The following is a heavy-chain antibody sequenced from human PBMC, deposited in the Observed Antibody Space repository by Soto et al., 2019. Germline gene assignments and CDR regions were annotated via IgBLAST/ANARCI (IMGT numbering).Heavy chain of an antibody. V-gene: IGHV4-34*01. Sequence: QVQLQQWGAGLLKPSETLSLTCAVYGGSFSGYYWSWIRQPPGKGLEWIGENNHSGSTNYNPSLKSRVTISVDTSNNQFALKLTSVTAADTAVYYCARGRQELVLAYFNYYGMDVWGQGTTVTVSS. J-gene: IGHJ6*02. CDR3: ARGRQELVLAYFNYYGMDV. CDR2: NNHSGST. CDR1: GGSFSGYY. D-gene: IGHD6-13*01.